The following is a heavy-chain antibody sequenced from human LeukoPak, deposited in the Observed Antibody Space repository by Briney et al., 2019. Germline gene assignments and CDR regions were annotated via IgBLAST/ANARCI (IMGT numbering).Heavy chain of an antibody. CDR2: VYWDDDK. V-gene: IGHV2-5*02. D-gene: IGHD2-15*01. CDR1: GFLLSTTGVG. Sequence: SGPTLVNPTQTLTLTCTFSGFLLSTTGVGVGWIRQPPGKALEWLALVYWDDDKRYSPSLKRRLTITKDTSKNQVVLTMTNMDPVDTGTYYCAQRGARYCSGGSCLDAFDMWGQGTMVTVSS. J-gene: IGHJ3*02. CDR3: AQRGARYCSGGSCLDAFDM.